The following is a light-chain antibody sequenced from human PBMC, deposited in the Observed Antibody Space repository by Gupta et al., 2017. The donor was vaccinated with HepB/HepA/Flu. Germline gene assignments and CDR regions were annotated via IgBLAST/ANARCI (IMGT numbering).Light chain of an antibody. J-gene: IGKJ5*01. CDR1: QSVLYRSNNKNY. CDR2: WAS. CDR3: QQYYRTPLT. Sequence: EIVMTQSTDSLAVSLGERATINCKSSQSVLYRSNNKNYLGWYQQKAGQPPKLLIYWASTRQSWVPDLFSGSGSGTDFTLTISSLQAEDVALYYCQQYYRTPLTFGQGTRLEIK. V-gene: IGKV4-1*01.